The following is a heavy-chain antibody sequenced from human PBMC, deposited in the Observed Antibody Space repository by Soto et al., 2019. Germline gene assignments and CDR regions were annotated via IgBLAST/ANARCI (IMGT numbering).Heavy chain of an antibody. Sequence: GASVKVSCKASGFTFTSSAVQWVRQARGQRLEWIGWIVVGSGNTNYAQKFQERVTITRDMSTSTAYMELSSLRSEDTAVYYCAAEDTIFGVAAYGMDVWGQGTTVTVSS. CDR1: GFTFTSSA. J-gene: IGHJ6*02. D-gene: IGHD3-3*01. V-gene: IGHV1-58*01. CDR3: AAEDTIFGVAAYGMDV. CDR2: IVVGSGNT.